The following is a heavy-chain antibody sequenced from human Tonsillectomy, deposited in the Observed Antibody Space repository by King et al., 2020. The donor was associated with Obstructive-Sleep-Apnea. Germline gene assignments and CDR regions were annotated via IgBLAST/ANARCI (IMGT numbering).Heavy chain of an antibody. V-gene: IGHV4-59*01. CDR3: ARSRPNYYYYGMDV. Sequence: VHLQESGPGLVKPSETLSLTCTVSGGSISSYYWSWIRQPPGKGLEWIGYIYYSGSTNYNPSLKSRVTISVDTSKNQFSLKLSSVTAADTAVYYCARSRPNYYYYGMDVWGQGTTVTVSS. J-gene: IGHJ6*02. CDR1: GGSISSYY. CDR2: IYYSGST.